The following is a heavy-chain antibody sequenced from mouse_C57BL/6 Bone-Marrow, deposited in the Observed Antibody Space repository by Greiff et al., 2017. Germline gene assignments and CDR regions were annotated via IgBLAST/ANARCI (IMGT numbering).Heavy chain of an antibody. V-gene: IGHV1-74*01. CDR3: AITIYYDYDERFAY. J-gene: IGHJ3*01. CDR2: IPPSDSDT. Sequence: QVQLQQSGAELVKPGASVKVSCKASGYTFTSYWMHWVKQRPGQGLEWIGRIPPSDSDTNYNQKFKGKATLTVDKSSSTAYMQLSSLTSEDSAVDYCAITIYYDYDERFAYWGQGTLVTVSA. D-gene: IGHD2-4*01. CDR1: GYTFTSYW.